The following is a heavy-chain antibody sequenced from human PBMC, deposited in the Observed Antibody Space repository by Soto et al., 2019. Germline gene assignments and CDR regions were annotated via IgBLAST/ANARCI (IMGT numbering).Heavy chain of an antibody. CDR1: GGSINSGGYY. CDR2: IYYSGST. Sequence: QVQLQESGPGLVKPSQTLSLTCTVSGGSINSGGYYWNWIRRHPGKGLEWIGYIYYSGSTSYNPALNSRGTISVDTSKNQFSLKLSSVTAADTAVYYCARSVFPWGQGTLVTVSS. CDR3: ARSVFP. J-gene: IGHJ5*02. V-gene: IGHV4-31*03.